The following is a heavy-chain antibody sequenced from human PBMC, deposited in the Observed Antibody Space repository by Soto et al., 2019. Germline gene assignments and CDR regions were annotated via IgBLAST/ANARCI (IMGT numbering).Heavy chain of an antibody. D-gene: IGHD6-6*01. J-gene: IGHJ4*02. Sequence: QVQVVQSGAEVKKPGASLRISCKATGYSFTDYAVHWVRQAPGQSLAWMGLINAGSGKTIYSQKFQGRVIITRDTSATTSYMELSSLTSEDRAIYYCARGVHLPPSIDSWGQGTLVTVSS. V-gene: IGHV1-3*01. CDR2: INAGSGKT. CDR3: ARGVHLPPSIDS. CDR1: GYSFTDYA.